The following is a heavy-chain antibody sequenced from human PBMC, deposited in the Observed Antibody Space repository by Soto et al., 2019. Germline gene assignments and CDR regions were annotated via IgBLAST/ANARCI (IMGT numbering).Heavy chain of an antibody. D-gene: IGHD3-22*01. J-gene: IGHJ4*02. CDR1: GGTFSSYA. V-gene: IGHV1-69*13. CDR2: IIPIFGTA. Sequence: ASVKVSCKASGGTFSSYAISWVRQAPGQGLEWMGGIIPIFGTANYAQKFQGRVTITADESTSTAYMELSSLRSEDTAMYYCATLPLENSSGYRDYWGQGTLVTVSS. CDR3: ATLPLENSSGYRDY.